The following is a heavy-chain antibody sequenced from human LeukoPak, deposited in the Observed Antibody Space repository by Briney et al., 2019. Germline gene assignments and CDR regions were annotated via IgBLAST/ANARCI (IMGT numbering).Heavy chain of an antibody. D-gene: IGHD4-17*01. CDR1: GGTFSSYA. Sequence: ASVKVSCKASGGTFSSYAISWVRQAPGQGLEWMGRIIPILGIANYAQKFQGRVTITADKSTSTAYMELSSLRSEDTAVYYCAMTRDYGDGSLNYFDYWGQGTLVTVSS. J-gene: IGHJ4*02. V-gene: IGHV1-69*04. CDR2: IIPILGIA. CDR3: AMTRDYGDGSLNYFDY.